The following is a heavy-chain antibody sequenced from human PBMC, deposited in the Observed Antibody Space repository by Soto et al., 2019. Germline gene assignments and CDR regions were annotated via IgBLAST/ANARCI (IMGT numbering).Heavy chain of an antibody. J-gene: IGHJ6*02. D-gene: IGHD3-3*01. V-gene: IGHV4-30-4*01. CDR1: GVSISSSDYY. Sequence: PSETLSLTCTGSGVSISSSDYYWCWSRQPTGKGLEWIGYIYYSGSTYYNPSLKSRVTISVDTSKNQFSLKLSSVTAADTAVYYCARVSKGLRFLEWSDYYYYGMDVWGQGTTVTVSS. CDR3: ARVSKGLRFLEWSDYYYYGMDV. CDR2: IYYSGST.